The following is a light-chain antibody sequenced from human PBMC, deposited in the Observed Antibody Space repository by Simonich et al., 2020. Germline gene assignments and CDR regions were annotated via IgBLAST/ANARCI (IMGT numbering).Light chain of an antibody. CDR1: SGDVGGYNY. Sequence: QSALPQPASVSGPPGPSFTIPSPGTSGDVGGYNYVSWYQQHPGKAPKLMIYDVSKRPSGVSKRFSGSKSGNTASLTISGLQAEDEADYYCSSYTSSSTWVFGGGTKLTVL. CDR2: DVS. CDR3: SSYTSSSTWV. J-gene: IGLJ3*02. V-gene: IGLV2-14*01.